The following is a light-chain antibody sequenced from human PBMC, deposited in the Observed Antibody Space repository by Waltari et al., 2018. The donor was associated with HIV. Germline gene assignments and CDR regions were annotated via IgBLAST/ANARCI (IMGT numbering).Light chain of an antibody. J-gene: IGLJ2*01. CDR2: QNS. Sequence: SYALTPPPSVSVSPGQTASLTCSGATLAATYASSYPQKPGQSAVRVIYQNSKRPAGSPERFAGSNSGDTATLTISGTQAVDEADYYCQAWDSSSAVVFGGGTKLTVL. CDR1: TLAATY. V-gene: IGLV3-1*01. CDR3: QAWDSSSAVV.